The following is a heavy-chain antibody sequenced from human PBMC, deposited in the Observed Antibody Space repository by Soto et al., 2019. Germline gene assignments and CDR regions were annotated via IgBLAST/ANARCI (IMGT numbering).Heavy chain of an antibody. D-gene: IGHD6-13*01. CDR2: ISYDGSKK. CDR1: GFTFNEYG. J-gene: IGHJ3*01. V-gene: IGHV3-30*18. Sequence: QVQLVESGGGVVQPGRSLRLSCAASGFTFNEYGVHWVRQAPDKGLEWVAVISYDGSKKFYADSVKGRFTISRDNSKNMVYLQVNSLRAEDTATYFCAKDMAAAGTGEDGFDVWGQGTMVTVSS. CDR3: AKDMAAAGTGEDGFDV.